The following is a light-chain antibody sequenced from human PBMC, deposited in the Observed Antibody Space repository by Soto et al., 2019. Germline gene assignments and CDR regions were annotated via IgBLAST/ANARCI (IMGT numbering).Light chain of an antibody. J-gene: IGLJ1*01. CDR2: DVS. CDR1: SNDVGHDNY. V-gene: IGLV2-14*03. CDR3: SSYTSSGTYV. Sequence: QSVLTQPASVSGSPGQSITISCTGTSNDVGHDNYVSWYQQFPGKVPKLIFYDVSNRPSGVSNRFSGSKPGNTASLTISGLQADDEADYYCSSYTSSGTYVFGTGTKVT.